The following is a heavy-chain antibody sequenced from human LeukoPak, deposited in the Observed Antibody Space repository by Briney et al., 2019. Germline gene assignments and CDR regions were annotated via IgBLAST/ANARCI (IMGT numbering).Heavy chain of an antibody. D-gene: IGHD3-22*01. CDR3: ARQRGYHYDSTTNRFSDL. J-gene: IGHJ5*02. Sequence: SQTLSLTCTVSGGSISSGGYYWSWIRQHPGKGLEWIGYIYYSGSTYYNPSLKSRVTISVDTSKNQFSLKLSSVTAADTAVYYCARQRGYHYDSTTNRFSDLWGQGTRVTVSS. CDR1: GGSISSGGYY. CDR2: IYYSGST. V-gene: IGHV4-31*03.